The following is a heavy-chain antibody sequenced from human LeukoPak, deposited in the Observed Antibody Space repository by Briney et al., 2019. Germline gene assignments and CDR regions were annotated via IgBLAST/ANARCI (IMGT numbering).Heavy chain of an antibody. D-gene: IGHD6-13*01. CDR1: GGSISSGGYY. CDR2: IYHSGST. J-gene: IGHJ4*02. CDR3: ARGGRHVAAALNYFDY. V-gene: IGHV4-30-2*01. Sequence: SQTLSLTCTVSGGSISSGGYYWSWIRQPPGKGLEWIGYIYHSGSTNYNPSLKSRVTISVDTSKNQFSLRLTSVTAADTAVYYCARGGRHVAAALNYFDYWGQGTLVTVSS.